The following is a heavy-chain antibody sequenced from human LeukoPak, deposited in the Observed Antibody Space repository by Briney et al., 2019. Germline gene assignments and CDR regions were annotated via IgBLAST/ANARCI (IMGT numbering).Heavy chain of an antibody. J-gene: IGHJ4*02. CDR3: ARHGLSDDYVWGSYRSQPDY. CDR2: IYPGDSDT. CDR1: GYRFTSYW. V-gene: IGHV5-51*01. D-gene: IGHD3-16*02. Sequence: GGSLKISFKGSGYRFTSYWIGWVRQMPGKGVGWMGIIYPGDSDTRYSPSFQGQVTISADKSISTAYLQWSSLKASDTAMYYCARHGLSDDYVWGSYRSQPDYWGQGTLVTVSS.